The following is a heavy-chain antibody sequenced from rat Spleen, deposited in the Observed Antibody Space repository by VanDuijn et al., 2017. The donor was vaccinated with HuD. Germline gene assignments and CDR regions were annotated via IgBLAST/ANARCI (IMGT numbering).Heavy chain of an antibody. J-gene: IGHJ2*01. V-gene: IGHV5-25*01. CDR3: ATPLFDY. CDR1: GFTFSNYD. CDR2: ITYDVTTT. Sequence: EVQLVESGGGLVQPGRSMKLSCAASGFTFSNYDMAWVRQAPTKGLEWVASITYDVTTTYYRDFVKGRFTISRDNAKGTLYLQMDSLTSEDTATYYCATPLFDYWGQGVMVTVSS.